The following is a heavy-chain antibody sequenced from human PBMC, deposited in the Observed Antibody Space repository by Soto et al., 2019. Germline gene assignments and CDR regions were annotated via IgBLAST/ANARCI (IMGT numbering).Heavy chain of an antibody. V-gene: IGHV1-3*01. CDR1: GYTFTSYA. CDR2: IDPDTGDT. Sequence: ASVKVSCKASGYTFTSYAIHWVRQAPGQGLQWVGWIDPDTGDTRYAPKFQGRVTMTRDTSTDTAYMELSSLRSEDTAVYYCGTDRCSGGSCYSDAFDIWGQGTMVTVSS. D-gene: IGHD2-15*01. CDR3: GTDRCSGGSCYSDAFDI. J-gene: IGHJ3*02.